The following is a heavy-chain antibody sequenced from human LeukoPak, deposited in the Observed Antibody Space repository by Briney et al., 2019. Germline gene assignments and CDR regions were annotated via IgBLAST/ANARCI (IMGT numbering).Heavy chain of an antibody. Sequence: PGGSLRLSCAASGFTFSSYSMNWVRQAPGKGLEWVSSISSSSSYIYYADSVKGRFTISRDNAKNSLYLQMNSLRAKDTAVYYCARDRHYGSGSYPGYWGQGTLVTVSS. J-gene: IGHJ4*02. V-gene: IGHV3-21*01. CDR1: GFTFSSYS. D-gene: IGHD3-10*01. CDR2: ISSSSSYI. CDR3: ARDRHYGSGSYPGY.